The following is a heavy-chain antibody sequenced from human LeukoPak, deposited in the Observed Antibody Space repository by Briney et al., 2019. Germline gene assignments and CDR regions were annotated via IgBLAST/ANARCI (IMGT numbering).Heavy chain of an antibody. Sequence: GRSLRLSCAAPGVTFSNYAMHWVRQSPGKGLEWVAVISNDGSDKHHADSVKGRFTVSRDNSKHTVYLQMDRLRVEDTAIYYCVREGTYFFASGSFQGYYFDNWGQGTLVTVSS. V-gene: IGHV3-30*03. CDR3: VREGTYFFASGSFQGYYFDN. CDR2: ISNDGSDK. J-gene: IGHJ4*02. D-gene: IGHD3-10*01. CDR1: GVTFSNYA.